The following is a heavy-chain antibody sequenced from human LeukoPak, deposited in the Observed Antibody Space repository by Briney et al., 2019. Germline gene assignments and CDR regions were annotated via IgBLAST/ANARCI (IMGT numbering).Heavy chain of an antibody. CDR3: ARAGLRAVAGTFDY. Sequence: SETLSLTCTVSGGSISSYYWSWIRQPPGKGLEWIGHIYYSGNTNYNPSLKSRITISVDTSKNQFSLKLSSVTAADTAVYYCARAGLRAVAGTFDYWGQGTLVTVSA. V-gene: IGHV4-59*01. CDR1: GGSISSYY. D-gene: IGHD6-19*01. CDR2: IYYSGNT. J-gene: IGHJ4*02.